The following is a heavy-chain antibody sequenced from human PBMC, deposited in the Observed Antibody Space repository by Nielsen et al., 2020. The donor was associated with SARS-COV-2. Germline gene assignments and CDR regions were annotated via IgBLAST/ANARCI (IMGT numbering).Heavy chain of an antibody. Sequence: ASVKVSCKASGYSFTSYAMHWVWQAPGQRLEWMGWINVGNGNTKYSQKFQGRVNFTRDTSASTAYMELSSLRFEDTAVYYCARERSREYGIDVWGQGTTVTVSS. CDR2: INVGNGNT. D-gene: IGHD1-26*01. CDR1: GYSFTSYA. J-gene: IGHJ6*02. V-gene: IGHV1-3*01. CDR3: ARERSREYGIDV.